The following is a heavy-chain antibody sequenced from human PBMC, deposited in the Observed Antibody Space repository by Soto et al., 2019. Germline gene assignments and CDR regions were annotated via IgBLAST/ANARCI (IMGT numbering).Heavy chain of an antibody. J-gene: IGHJ6*03. CDR2: IKQDGSEK. D-gene: IGHD3-3*01. Sequence: GGSLRLSCAASGFTFSSYWMSWVRQAPGKGLEWVANIKQDGSEKYYVDSVKGRFTISRDNAKNSLYLQMNSLRAEDTAVYYCARVGITIFGVVITYYYMDVWGKGTTVTVSS. CDR1: GFTFSSYW. CDR3: ARVGITIFGVVITYYYMDV. V-gene: IGHV3-7*01.